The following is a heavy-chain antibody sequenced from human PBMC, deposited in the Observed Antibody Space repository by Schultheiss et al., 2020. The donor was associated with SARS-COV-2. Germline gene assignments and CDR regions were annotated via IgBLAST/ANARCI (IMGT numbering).Heavy chain of an antibody. CDR1: GDSISDYF. J-gene: IGHJ5*02. Sequence: SQTLSLTCTVSGDSISDYFWNWIRQSPGKGLEWIGYVYYRGSTNYNPSLKSRVTISVDTSKNQFSLKLSSVTAADTAVYYCARGHGYLMSNWFDPWGQGTLVTVSS. CDR3: ARGHGYLMSNWFDP. CDR2: VYYRGST. D-gene: IGHD1-1*01. V-gene: IGHV4-59*01.